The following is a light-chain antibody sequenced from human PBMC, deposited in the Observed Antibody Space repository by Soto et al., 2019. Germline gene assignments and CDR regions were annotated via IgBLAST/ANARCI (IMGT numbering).Light chain of an antibody. CDR3: QQYNNWQGT. Sequence: EIVMTRSPSTLSMSPGERATLSCRASQSVSSNLAWYQQKPGQAPRLLIYGASTRATGIPARFSGSGSGTEFTLTISSLQSEDFAVYYCQQYNNWQGTFGQGTKVDI. V-gene: IGKV3-15*01. CDR1: QSVSSN. CDR2: GAS. J-gene: IGKJ1*01.